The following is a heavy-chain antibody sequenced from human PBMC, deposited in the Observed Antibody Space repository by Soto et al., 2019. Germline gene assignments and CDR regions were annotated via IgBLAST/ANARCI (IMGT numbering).Heavy chain of an antibody. J-gene: IGHJ6*02. Sequence: ASVKVSCKASGGTFSSYAISWVRQAPGQGLEWMGGIIPIFGTANYAQKFQGRVTITADESTSTAYMELSSLRSEDTAVYYCAREEQQKVSYYYYGMDVWGQRHTVTASS. CDR2: IIPIFGTA. D-gene: IGHD6-13*01. V-gene: IGHV1-69*13. CDR1: GGTFSSYA. CDR3: AREEQQKVSYYYYGMDV.